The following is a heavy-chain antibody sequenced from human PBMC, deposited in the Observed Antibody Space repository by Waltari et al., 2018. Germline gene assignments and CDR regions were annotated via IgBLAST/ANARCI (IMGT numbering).Heavy chain of an antibody. D-gene: IGHD3-22*01. CDR1: GGSMNNYY. Sequence: QVQLQESGPGLVKPSETLSLTCTVSGGSMNNYYWPWIPQSPGKGLEWIGHIYYSGSSNYNPSLKSRVTISVDTSKNQFSLKLSSVTAADTAVYFCARRKYYDSTGYWYYFDYWGQGTLVTVSS. CDR2: IYYSGSS. V-gene: IGHV4-59*08. J-gene: IGHJ4*02. CDR3: ARRKYYDSTGYWYYFDY.